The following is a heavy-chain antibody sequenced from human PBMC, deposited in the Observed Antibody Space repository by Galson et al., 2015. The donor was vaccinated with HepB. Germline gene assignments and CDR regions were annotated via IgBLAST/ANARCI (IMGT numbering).Heavy chain of an antibody. V-gene: IGHV1-18*01. J-gene: IGHJ4*02. CDR3: ARHGITGTTRFDY. D-gene: IGHD1-7*01. CDR2: ISPYNANT. Sequence: SVKVSCKASGYTFSSQGVSWVRQAPGQGLEWMGWISPYNANTNYAQKLQGRVTMTTDTPTSTAYMELRSLTSDDTAVYYCARHGITGTTRFDYWGQGTLVTVSS. CDR1: GYTFSSQG.